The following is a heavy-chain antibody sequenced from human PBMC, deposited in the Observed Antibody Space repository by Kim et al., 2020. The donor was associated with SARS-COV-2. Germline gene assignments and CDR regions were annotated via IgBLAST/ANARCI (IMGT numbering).Heavy chain of an antibody. J-gene: IGHJ6*02. Sequence: ASVKVSCKASGYTFTSYTMHWVRQAPGQRLEWMGWINAGNGNTKYSQKFQGRVTITRDTSASTAYMELNSLRSEDTAVYYCARDDRAVRGVIDYYNGMDVWGQGTTVTVSS. V-gene: IGHV1-3*01. D-gene: IGHD3-10*01. CDR1: GYTFTSYT. CDR2: INAGNGNT. CDR3: ARDDRAVRGVIDYYNGMDV.